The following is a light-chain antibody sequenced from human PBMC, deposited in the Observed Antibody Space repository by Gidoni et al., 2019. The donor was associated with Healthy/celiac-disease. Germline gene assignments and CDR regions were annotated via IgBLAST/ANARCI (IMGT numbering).Light chain of an antibody. Sequence: DIVMTQSPDALAVSLGERATINCKSSQSVLYISNNKNYLAWYQQKPGQPPKLLIYWASTRESGVPARFSGSGSGTDFTLTISSLQAEDVSVYYCQQYYSTPITFXQXPRLEIK. V-gene: IGKV4-1*01. CDR1: QSVLYISNNKNY. CDR2: WAS. J-gene: IGKJ5*01. CDR3: QQYYSTPIT.